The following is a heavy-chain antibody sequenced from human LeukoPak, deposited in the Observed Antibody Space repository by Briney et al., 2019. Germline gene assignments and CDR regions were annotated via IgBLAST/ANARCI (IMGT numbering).Heavy chain of an antibody. J-gene: IGHJ2*01. CDR3: AKDLRTVVTWGYWYFDL. D-gene: IGHD4-23*01. V-gene: IGHV3-48*01. Sequence: PGGSLRLSCAASEFTFSSYSMNWVRQAPGKGLEWVSYITNSGNSKSYADSVKGRFTISRDNTKNSLYLQMNGLRAEDTALYYCAKDLRTVVTWGYWYFDLWGRGTLVTVSS. CDR1: EFTFSSYS. CDR2: ITNSGNSK.